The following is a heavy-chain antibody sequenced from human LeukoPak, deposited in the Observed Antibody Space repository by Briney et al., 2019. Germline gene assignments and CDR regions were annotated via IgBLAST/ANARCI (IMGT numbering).Heavy chain of an antibody. CDR1: GGSFSGYY. CDR3: ASRYMTTGI. CDR2: INHSGST. D-gene: IGHD4-17*01. Sequence: NPSEALSLTCAVYGGSFSGYYWSWIRQPPGKGLEWIGEINHSGSTNYNPSLKSRVTISVGTSKNQFSLKLSSVTAADTAVYYCASRYMTTGIWGQGTLVTVSS. J-gene: IGHJ4*02. V-gene: IGHV4-34*01.